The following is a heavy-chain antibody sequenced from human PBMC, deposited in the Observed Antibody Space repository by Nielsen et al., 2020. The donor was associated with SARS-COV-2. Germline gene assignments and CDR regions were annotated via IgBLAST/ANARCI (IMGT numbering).Heavy chain of an antibody. J-gene: IGHJ3*02. V-gene: IGHV4-30-4*08. CDR2: VYYSGRT. Sequence: SETLSLTCTVSGGSFSSNDYYWSWIRQPPGKGLEWIGYVYYSGRTYYNPSLKSRVTISVDPSEKQSSLKMTSVTGADTAVYHCAGLGTYSDAFEIWGQGTMVTVSS. D-gene: IGHD1-26*01. CDR1: GGSFSSNDYY. CDR3: AGLGTYSDAFEI.